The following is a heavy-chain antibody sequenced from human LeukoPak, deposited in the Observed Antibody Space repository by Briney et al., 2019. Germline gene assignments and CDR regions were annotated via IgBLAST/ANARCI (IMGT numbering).Heavy chain of an antibody. CDR1: GFTFSSYG. Sequence: GGSLRLSCAASGFTFSSYGIHWVRQAPGKGLEWVAVISNDGSNKYYADSVKGRFTISRDNPKNTLYLQMNSLRAEDTAVYYCANENYYDSSAYLDYWGQGTLVTVSS. J-gene: IGHJ4*02. CDR2: ISNDGSNK. V-gene: IGHV3-30*18. CDR3: ANENYYDSSAYLDY. D-gene: IGHD3-22*01.